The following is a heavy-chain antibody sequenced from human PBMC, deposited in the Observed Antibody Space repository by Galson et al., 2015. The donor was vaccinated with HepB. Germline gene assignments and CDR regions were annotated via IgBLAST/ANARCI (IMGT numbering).Heavy chain of an antibody. V-gene: IGHV1-8*01. CDR2: MNPNSGNT. D-gene: IGHD3-3*01. J-gene: IGHJ6*03. Sequence: SVKVSCKASGYTFTSYDINWVRQATGQGLEWMGWMNPNSGNTGYAQKFQGRVTMTRYTSISTAYMELSSLRSEDTAVYYCARVLRFLEWLEIYYYYMDVWGKGTTVTVSS. CDR3: ARVLRFLEWLEIYYYYMDV. CDR1: GYTFTSYD.